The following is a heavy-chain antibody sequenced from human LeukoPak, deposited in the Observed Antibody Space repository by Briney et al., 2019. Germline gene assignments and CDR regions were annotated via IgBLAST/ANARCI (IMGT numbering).Heavy chain of an antibody. CDR3: ARLRQIVAANADPSSGFDH. CDR2: ISHSERT. D-gene: IGHD6-25*01. Sequence: SETLSLTCAVYGGSFSGYYWTWIRQPPGKGVEWIGEISHSERTNSNPSLKSRVTMSLDTSKNQFSLKLTSVTAADTAVYYCARLRQIVAANADPSSGFDHWGQGTLVTVSS. CDR1: GGSFSGYY. V-gene: IGHV4-34*01. J-gene: IGHJ4*02.